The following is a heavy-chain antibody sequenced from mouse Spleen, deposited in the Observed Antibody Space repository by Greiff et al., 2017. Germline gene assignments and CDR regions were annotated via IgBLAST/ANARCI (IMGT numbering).Heavy chain of an antibody. V-gene: IGHV1-22*01. Sequence: EVKLMESGPELVKPGASVKMSCKASGYTFTDYNMHWVKQSHGKSLEWIGYINPNNGGTSYNQKFKGKATLTVNKSSSTAYMELRSLTSEDSAVYYCARAPHYGYGYAMDYWGQGTSVTVSS. D-gene: IGHD1-2*01. CDR1: GYTFTDYN. CDR3: ARAPHYGYGYAMDY. CDR2: INPNNGGT. J-gene: IGHJ4*01.